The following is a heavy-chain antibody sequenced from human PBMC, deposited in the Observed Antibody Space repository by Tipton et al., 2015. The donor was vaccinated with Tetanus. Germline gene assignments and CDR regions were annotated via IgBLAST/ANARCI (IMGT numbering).Heavy chain of an antibody. J-gene: IGHJ6*02. V-gene: IGHV1-2*02. Sequence: QLVQSGAEVKKPGASVKVSCTASGYTFTGYYMYWVRRAPGQGLEWMGWIDPNSGGTIYAQKFQGRITMTRDTSISTAYMELNSLRSDDTAVYYCARDRGDYIYYGMDVWGPGTTVTVS. D-gene: IGHD3-22*01. CDR3: ARDRGDYIYYGMDV. CDR2: IDPNSGGT. CDR1: GYTFTGYY.